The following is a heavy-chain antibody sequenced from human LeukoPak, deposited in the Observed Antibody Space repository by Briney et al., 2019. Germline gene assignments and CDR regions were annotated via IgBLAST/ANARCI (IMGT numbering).Heavy chain of an antibody. CDR2: IYYSGST. CDR3: ARDGSTPGAFDI. CDR1: GGSISSSGYY. V-gene: IGHV4-31*03. J-gene: IGHJ3*02. D-gene: IGHD1-1*01. Sequence: SETLSLTCTVSGGSISSSGYYWSWIRQYPGKGLEWIGYIYYSGSTHYNPPLKSRVTISVDTSKNRFSLKLSSVTAADTAVYYCARDGSTPGAFDIWGQGTMVTVSS.